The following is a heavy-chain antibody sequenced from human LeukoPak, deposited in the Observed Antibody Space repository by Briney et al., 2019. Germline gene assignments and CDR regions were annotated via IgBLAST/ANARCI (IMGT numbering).Heavy chain of an antibody. J-gene: IGHJ6*02. CDR1: GGSINSYY. D-gene: IGHD1-26*01. CDR2: IYYSGST. V-gene: IGHV4-59*08. CDR3: AGSYSGSYNYYGMDV. Sequence: SETLSLTCTVSGGSINSYYWSWIRQPPGKGLEWIGYIYYSGSTNYNPSLKSRVTMSLDTSKNQFSLKLSSVTAADTAVYYCAGSYSGSYNYYGMDVWGQGTTVTVSS.